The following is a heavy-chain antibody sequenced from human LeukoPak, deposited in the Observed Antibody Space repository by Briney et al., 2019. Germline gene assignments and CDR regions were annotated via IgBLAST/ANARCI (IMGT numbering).Heavy chain of an antibody. CDR1: GGSISSGGYS. CDR2: INHSGST. V-gene: IGHV4-30-2*01. CDR3: ARGPIAAAGLFQH. J-gene: IGHJ1*01. D-gene: IGHD6-13*01. Sequence: SETLSLTCAVSGGSISSGGYSWSWIRQPPGKGLEWIGYINHSGSTNYNPSLKSRVTISVDTSKNQFSLKLSSVTAADTAVYYCARGPIAAAGLFQHWGQGTLATVSS.